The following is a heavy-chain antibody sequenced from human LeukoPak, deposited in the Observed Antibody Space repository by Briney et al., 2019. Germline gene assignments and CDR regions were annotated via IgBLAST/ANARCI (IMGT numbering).Heavy chain of an antibody. J-gene: IGHJ4*02. V-gene: IGHV1-18*01. Sequence: ASVKVSCKASGYTFSNFGINWVRQAPGQGLEWMGWISGNNDNPNYGQKFQGRVTMTTDTSTSTAYMELRSLRSDDTAVYYCARGSYYDSSGYYYYFDYWGQGTLVTVSS. D-gene: IGHD3-22*01. CDR3: ARGSYYDSSGYYYYFDY. CDR1: GYTFSNFG. CDR2: ISGNNDNP.